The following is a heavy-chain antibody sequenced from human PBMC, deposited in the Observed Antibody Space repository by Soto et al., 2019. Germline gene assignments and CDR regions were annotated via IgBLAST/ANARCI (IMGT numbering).Heavy chain of an antibody. D-gene: IGHD2-15*01. CDR2: IYPGDSDT. CDR1: GYSFTSYW. J-gene: IGHJ6*03. Sequence: GESLKISCKGSGYSFTSYWIGWVRQMPGKGLEWMGIIYPGDSDTRYSPSFQGQVTISADKSISTAYLQWSSLKASDTAMYYCARHVPRGYCSGGSCDPPVNSMDVWGKGTTVTVSS. CDR3: ARHVPRGYCSGGSCDPPVNSMDV. V-gene: IGHV5-51*01.